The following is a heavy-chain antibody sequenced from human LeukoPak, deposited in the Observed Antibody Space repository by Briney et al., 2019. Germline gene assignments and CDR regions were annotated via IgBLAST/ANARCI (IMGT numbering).Heavy chain of an antibody. Sequence: GGSISSSSYYWGWIRQPPGKGLEWIGIIYYSGSTYYNPSLKTRVTISVDTSKNQFSLNLSSVTAADTAVYYCARREGFLGAFDIWGQGTMVTVSS. CDR1: GGSISSSSYY. V-gene: IGHV4-39*01. D-gene: IGHD3-10*01. CDR2: IYYSGST. J-gene: IGHJ3*02. CDR3: ARREGFLGAFDI.